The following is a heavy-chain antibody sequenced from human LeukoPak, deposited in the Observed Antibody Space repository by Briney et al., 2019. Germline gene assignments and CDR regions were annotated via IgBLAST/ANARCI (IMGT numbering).Heavy chain of an antibody. V-gene: IGHV3-21*01. J-gene: IGHJ4*02. CDR1: GFTFSSYS. Sequence: GGSLRLSCAASGFTFSSYSMNWVRQAPGKGLEWVSSISNDGKYIYYADSVKGRYTISRDNAKSSLYLQMKSLRAEDTAVYYCARDIGGDYFDYWGQGTLVTVSS. D-gene: IGHD1-26*01. CDR2: ISNDGKYI. CDR3: ARDIGGDYFDY.